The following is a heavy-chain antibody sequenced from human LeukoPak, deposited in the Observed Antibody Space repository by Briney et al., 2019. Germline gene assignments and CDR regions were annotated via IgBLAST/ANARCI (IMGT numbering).Heavy chain of an antibody. CDR3: AKCEGYSYGPWYYYMDV. CDR1: GFTFSSSA. D-gene: IGHD5-18*01. V-gene: IGHV3-23*01. Sequence: GGSLRLSCAASGFTFSSSAMSWARQAPGKGLEWVSVISGSGGSTNYADSVKGRFTISRDKSKNTLYLQMNSLRAEDTAVYYCAKCEGYSYGPWYYYMDVWGKGTTVTVSS. J-gene: IGHJ6*03. CDR2: ISGSGGST.